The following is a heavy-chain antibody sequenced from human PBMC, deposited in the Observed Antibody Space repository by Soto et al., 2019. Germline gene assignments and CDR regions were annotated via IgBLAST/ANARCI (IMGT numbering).Heavy chain of an antibody. D-gene: IGHD5-18*01. V-gene: IGHV4-39*01. CDR2: INYSGST. Sequence: QLQLQESGPGLVKPSETLSLTCTVSCGSISSSSYYWGWIRQPPGKGLEWIGSINYSGSTYYNPSLKSRVTISVDTSNNQFSLKLSSVTAADTAVYYCAARLSGYSYGCGSWIDPWCQGTLVTVSS. CDR3: AARLSGYSYGCGSWIDP. J-gene: IGHJ5*02. CDR1: CGSISSSSYY.